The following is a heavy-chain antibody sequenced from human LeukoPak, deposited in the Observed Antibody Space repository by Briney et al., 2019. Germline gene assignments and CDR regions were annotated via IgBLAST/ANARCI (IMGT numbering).Heavy chain of an antibody. J-gene: IGHJ3*02. V-gene: IGHV3-48*04. CDR3: ATKRVGGSYDAFDI. CDR2: ISSSSSTI. D-gene: IGHD1-26*01. Sequence: QPGGSLRLSCAASGFTFSSYSMNWVRQAPGKGLEWVSYISSSSSTIYYADSVKGRFTISRDNAKNSLYLQMNSLRAEDTAVYYCATKRVGGSYDAFDIWGQGTMLTVSS. CDR1: GFTFSSYS.